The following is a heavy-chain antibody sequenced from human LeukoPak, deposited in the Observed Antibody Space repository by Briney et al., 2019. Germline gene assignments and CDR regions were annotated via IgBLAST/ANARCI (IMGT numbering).Heavy chain of an antibody. D-gene: IGHD3-10*01. V-gene: IGHV1-18*04. CDR2: ISGYNGNT. J-gene: IGHJ3*02. Sequence: SEDVNCKASGYILKSYGIDRVRRPRRQGLEWMGWISGYNGNTNYAQKLQGRLTMTTDTSTSTAYMELRSLRSADTAVYYYARLPSWDGGSGSYSPAFEIWGQGSMVTVSS. CDR1: GYILKSYG. CDR3: ARLPSWDGGSGSYSPAFEI.